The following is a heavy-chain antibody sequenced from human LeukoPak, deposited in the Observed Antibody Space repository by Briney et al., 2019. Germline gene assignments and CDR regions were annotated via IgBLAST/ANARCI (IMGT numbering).Heavy chain of an antibody. CDR1: GYTFTSYY. CDR2: INPSGGST. V-gene: IGHV1-46*01. D-gene: IGHD5-24*01. CDR3: ARDLKDGYNYVEYFDY. Sequence: GASVKVSCKASGYTFTSYYMHWVRQAPGQGLEWMGIINPSGGSTSYTQKFQGRVTMTRDTSTSTVYMELSSLRSEDTAVYYCARDLKDGYNYVEYFDYWGQGTLVTVSS. J-gene: IGHJ4*02.